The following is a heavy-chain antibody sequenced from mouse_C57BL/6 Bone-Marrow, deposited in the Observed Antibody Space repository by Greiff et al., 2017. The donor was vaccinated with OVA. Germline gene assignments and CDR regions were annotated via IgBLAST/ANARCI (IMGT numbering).Heavy chain of an antibody. J-gene: IGHJ2*01. V-gene: IGHV1-55*01. D-gene: IGHD2-4*01. CDR2: IYPGSGST. CDR1: GYTFTSYW. Sequence: QVQLQQPGAELVKPGASVKMSCKASGYTFTSYWITWVKQRPGQGLEWIGDIYPGSGSTTYNEKFQSKATLTVDTSSSTAYMQLSSLTSEDSAVYYCARPYYDYDGGYYFDYWGQGTTLTVAS. CDR3: ARPYYDYDGGYYFDY.